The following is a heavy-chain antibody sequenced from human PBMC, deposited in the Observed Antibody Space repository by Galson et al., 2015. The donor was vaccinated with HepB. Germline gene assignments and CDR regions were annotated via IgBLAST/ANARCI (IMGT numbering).Heavy chain of an antibody. CDR2: IWYGGGNE. Sequence: SLRLSCAVSGFSFRDYGMHWVRQTPGRGLEWVALIWYGGGNEYYADSVKGRFTISRDNSKNTLYLQMNSLRAEDSAVYYCARVGGFCSSISCYTLDYWGQGTLVTASS. V-gene: IGHV3-33*01. CDR3: ARVGGFCSSISCYTLDY. J-gene: IGHJ4*02. CDR1: GFSFRDYG. D-gene: IGHD2-2*02.